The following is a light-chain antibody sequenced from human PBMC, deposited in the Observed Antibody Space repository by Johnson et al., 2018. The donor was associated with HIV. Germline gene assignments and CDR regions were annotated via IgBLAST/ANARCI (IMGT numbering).Light chain of an antibody. J-gene: IGLJ1*01. CDR1: SPNIGNNY. V-gene: IGLV1-51*02. CDR3: GKWDSSLCAV. CDR2: ENN. Sequence: QSVLTQPPSVSAAPGQKVTISCSGSSPNIGNNYVSWYQQLPGTPAKLLIYENNQRTSGIPDRFSGYQSSTSATLGITGLQTGDEADYYCGKWDSSLCAVCGTGTKVTVL.